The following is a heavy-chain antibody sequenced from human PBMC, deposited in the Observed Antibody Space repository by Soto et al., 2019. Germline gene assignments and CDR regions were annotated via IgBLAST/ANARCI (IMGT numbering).Heavy chain of an antibody. D-gene: IGHD2-2*02. V-gene: IGHV3-30-3*01. J-gene: IGHJ4*02. CDR3: ARGPTSIPELYYFDY. CDR1: GFTFSSYA. Sequence: QVQLVESGGGVVQPGRSLRLSCAASGFTFSSYAMHWVRQAPGKGLEWVAVISYDGSNKYHADSVKGRFTISRDNSKNTLYLQMNSLRAEDTAVYYCARGPTSIPELYYFDYWGQGTLVTVSS. CDR2: ISYDGSNK.